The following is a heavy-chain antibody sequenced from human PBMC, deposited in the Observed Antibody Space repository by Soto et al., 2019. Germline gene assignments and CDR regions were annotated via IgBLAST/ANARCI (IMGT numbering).Heavy chain of an antibody. CDR2: IIPIFGTA. CDR1: GGTFSSYA. J-gene: IGHJ6*02. CDR3: GSSSNYYDRSCYYYYYYGMDV. Sequence: QVQLVQSGAEVKKPGSSVKVSCKASGGTFSSYAISWVRQAPGQGLEWMGGIIPIFGTANYAQKFQGRVTITVDESTSTAYVELSSLGSEDTDVYYCGSSSNYYDRSCYYYYYYGMDVWGQGTTVTVSS. D-gene: IGHD3-22*01. V-gene: IGHV1-69*01.